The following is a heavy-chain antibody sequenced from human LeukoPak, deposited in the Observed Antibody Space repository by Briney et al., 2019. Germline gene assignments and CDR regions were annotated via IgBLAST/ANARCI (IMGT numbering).Heavy chain of an antibody. V-gene: IGHV1-18*01. CDR1: GYTFTSYG. CDR3: ARVGPRFLEWSLDY. D-gene: IGHD3-3*01. CDR2: ISAYNGNT. Sequence: ASVNVSCTASGYTFTSYGISWVRQAPGQGLEWMGWISAYNGNTNYAQKLQGRVTMTTDTSTSTAYMELRSLRSDDTAVYYCARVGPRFLEWSLDYWGQGTLVTVYS. J-gene: IGHJ4*02.